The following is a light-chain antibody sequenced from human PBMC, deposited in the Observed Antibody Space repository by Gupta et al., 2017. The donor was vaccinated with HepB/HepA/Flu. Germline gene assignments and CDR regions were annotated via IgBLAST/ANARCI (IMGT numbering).Light chain of an antibody. CDR1: QGITSY. CDR3: QVLNSYPRG. CDR2: AAS. V-gene: IGKV1-9*01. J-gene: IGKJ3*01. Sequence: DIQLTQSPSFLSASVGDRVTITCRASQGITSYLAWYQQKPGKAPKVLIYAASTLQSGVPSRFSGSGSGTEFTLTIISLQPEDFATYYCQVLNSYPRGFGHGTNVDIK.